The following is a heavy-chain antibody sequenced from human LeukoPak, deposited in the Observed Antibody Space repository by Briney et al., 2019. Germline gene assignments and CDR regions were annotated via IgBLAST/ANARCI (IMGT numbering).Heavy chain of an antibody. J-gene: IGHJ4*01. V-gene: IGHV3-30*04. CDR2: ISNDGNDK. CDR1: GFTFSAYV. Sequence: GGSPRLSCAASGFTFSAYVMHWVRQAPGKGLECVAVISNDGNDKYYADSVKGRFSISRDNSKNTLYLQMSSLRSDDAAVYYCVRDGGYTGGWTYGAGDYWGQGTLVTVSS. CDR3: VRDGGYTGGWTYGAGDY. D-gene: IGHD2-8*02.